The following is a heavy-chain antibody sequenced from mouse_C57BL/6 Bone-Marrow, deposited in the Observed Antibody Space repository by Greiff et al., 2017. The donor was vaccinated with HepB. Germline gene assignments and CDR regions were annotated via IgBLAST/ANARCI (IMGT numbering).Heavy chain of an antibody. J-gene: IGHJ3*01. D-gene: IGHD1-1*01. Sequence: EVQRVESGGGLVKPGGSLKLSCAASGFTFSDYGMHWVRQAPEKGLEWVAYISSGSSTIYYADTVKGRFTISRDNAKNTLFLQMTSLRSEDTAMYYCARRGTTTVVAPFAYWGQGTLVTVSA. CDR3: ARRGTTTVVAPFAY. CDR2: ISSGSSTI. V-gene: IGHV5-17*01. CDR1: GFTFSDYG.